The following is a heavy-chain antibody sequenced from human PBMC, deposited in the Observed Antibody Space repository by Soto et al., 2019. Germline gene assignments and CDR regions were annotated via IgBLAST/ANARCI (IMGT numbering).Heavy chain of an antibody. V-gene: IGHV4-39*01. J-gene: IGHJ4*02. CDR1: SCPLNRSNNH. CDR3: ATHPPYGPLDH. Sequence: SETPSPTRPVSSCPLNRSNNHLGWVRQPPGKGLEWIGNIYYSENTYYNPSLKSRVTISVDTSKNQFSLRLTSVTAADTAVYYCATHPPYGPLDHWGQGTLVTVSS. D-gene: IGHD4-17*01. CDR2: IYYSENT.